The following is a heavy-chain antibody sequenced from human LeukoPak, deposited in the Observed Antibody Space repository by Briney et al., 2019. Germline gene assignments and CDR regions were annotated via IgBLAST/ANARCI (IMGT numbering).Heavy chain of an antibody. CDR2: NYYSGST. J-gene: IGHJ6*02. CDR3: ARDPRSTYYNYGMDV. Sequence: SETLSLTCTVSGGSISSGDYYWSWIRQPPGRGLEWIWYNYYSGSTYYNPSLKSRVTISVDTSKNQFSLKLSSVTAADTAVYYCARDPRSTYYNYGMDVWGQGTTVTVSS. CDR1: GGSISSGDYY. D-gene: IGHD4-11*01. V-gene: IGHV4-30-4*01.